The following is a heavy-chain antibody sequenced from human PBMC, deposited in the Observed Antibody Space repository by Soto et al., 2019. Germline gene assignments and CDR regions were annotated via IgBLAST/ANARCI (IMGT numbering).Heavy chain of an antibody. V-gene: IGHV3-23*01. J-gene: IGHJ4*02. D-gene: IGHD3-3*01. CDR3: TKDWSAAH. Sequence: ADSVKGRFTVSRDNSRNTLYLQMNSLRADDTAIYYCTKDWSAAHWGQGTLVTVSS.